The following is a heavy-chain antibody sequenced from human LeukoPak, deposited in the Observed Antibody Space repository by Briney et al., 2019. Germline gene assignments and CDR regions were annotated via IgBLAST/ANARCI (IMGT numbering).Heavy chain of an antibody. CDR2: INGDGSRT. D-gene: IGHD6-19*01. V-gene: IGHV3-74*01. CDR1: GFTFGNYW. Sequence: GGSLRLSCAASGFTFGNYWMHWVRQAPGKGLEWVSRINGDGSRTAYGDSAKGRFTISRDNAKKTIYLQMNTLRVDDTAVYYCAREVSRSGWYVSENWFDPWGQGTLVTVSS. J-gene: IGHJ5*02. CDR3: AREVSRSGWYVSENWFDP.